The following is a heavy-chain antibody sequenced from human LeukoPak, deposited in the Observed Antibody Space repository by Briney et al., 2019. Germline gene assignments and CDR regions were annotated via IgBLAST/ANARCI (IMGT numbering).Heavy chain of an antibody. V-gene: IGHV1-2*02. CDR2: INPNSGGT. D-gene: IGHD5-18*01. J-gene: IGHJ5*02. CDR3: ARGGWIKLWFQGRQNWFDL. Sequence: ASVKVSCKASGYTFTGYYMHWVRQAPGQGLEWMGCINPNSGGTNYAHKFQGRVTMTRDTSISTAYMELSRLRSDDTAVYYCARGGWIKLWFQGRQNWFDLWGQGTLVTVSS. CDR1: GYTFTGYY.